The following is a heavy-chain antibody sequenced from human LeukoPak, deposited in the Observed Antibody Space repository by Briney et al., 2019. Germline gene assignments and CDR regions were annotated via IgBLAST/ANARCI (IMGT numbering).Heavy chain of an antibody. V-gene: IGHV1-18*01. Sequence: ASVKVSCKASGYTFTSYGISWVRQAPGQGPEWMGWISAYNGNTNYAQKLQGRVTMTTDTSTSTAYMELRSLRSDDTAVYYCARVRYCSSTSCYFFDYWGQGTLVTVSS. CDR3: ARVRYCSSTSCYFFDY. CDR2: ISAYNGNT. D-gene: IGHD2-2*01. CDR1: GYTFTSYG. J-gene: IGHJ4*02.